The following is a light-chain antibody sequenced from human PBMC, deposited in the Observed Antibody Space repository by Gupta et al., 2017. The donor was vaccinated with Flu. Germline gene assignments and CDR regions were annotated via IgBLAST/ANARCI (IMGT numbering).Light chain of an antibody. Sequence: TITSTGTSGDVGSSDSGCWYQQQPGEAPMLIIYKDSKRPAGVSRRFSGSKSGTTASTTICGLEAEDEADYYCNSDKSTNTYVVFGGGTKLTVL. CDR2: KDS. CDR1: SGDVGSSDS. V-gene: IGLV2-14*01. CDR3: NSDKSTNTYVV. J-gene: IGLJ2*01.